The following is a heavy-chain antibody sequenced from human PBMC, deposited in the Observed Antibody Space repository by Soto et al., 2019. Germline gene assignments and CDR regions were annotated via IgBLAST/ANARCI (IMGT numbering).Heavy chain of an antibody. J-gene: IGHJ5*02. CDR3: ARGARGYSYGSWFDP. V-gene: IGHV3-33*01. CDR1: GFTFSSYG. Sequence: QVQLVESGGGVVQPGRSLRLSCAASGFTFSSYGMHWVRQAPGKGLEWVAAIWYDGSNKYYADSVKGRFTISRDNSKNTLYLQMNSRRADETAVYYCARGARGYSYGSWFDPWGQGTLVTVSS. D-gene: IGHD5-18*01. CDR2: IWYDGSNK.